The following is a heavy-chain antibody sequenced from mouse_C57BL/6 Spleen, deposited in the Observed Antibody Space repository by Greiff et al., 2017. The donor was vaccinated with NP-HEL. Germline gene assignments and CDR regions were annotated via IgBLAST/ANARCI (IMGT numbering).Heavy chain of an antibody. J-gene: IGHJ1*03. D-gene: IGHD4-1*01. CDR3: ARSGPYWYFDV. V-gene: IGHV1-59*01. Sequence: VQLQQPGAELVRPGTSVKLSCKASGYPFTSYWMHWVKQRPGQGLEWIGVIDPSDSYTNYNQKFKGKATLTVDTSSSTAYMQLSSLTSEDSAVYYCARSGPYWYFDVWGTGTTVTVSS. CDR1: GYPFTSYW. CDR2: IDPSDSYT.